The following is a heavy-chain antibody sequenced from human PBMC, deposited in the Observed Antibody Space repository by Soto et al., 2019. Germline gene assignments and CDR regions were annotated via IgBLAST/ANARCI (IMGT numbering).Heavy chain of an antibody. CDR2: ISGSGGST. Sequence: GGSLRLSCAASGCTFSSYAMSWVRQAPGKGLEWVSAISGSGGSTYYADSVKGRFTISRDNSKNTLYLQMNSLRAEDTAVYYCAKWRPYYYDSSDAFDIWGQGTMVTVSS. J-gene: IGHJ3*02. CDR1: GCTFSSYA. V-gene: IGHV3-23*01. D-gene: IGHD3-22*01. CDR3: AKWRPYYYDSSDAFDI.